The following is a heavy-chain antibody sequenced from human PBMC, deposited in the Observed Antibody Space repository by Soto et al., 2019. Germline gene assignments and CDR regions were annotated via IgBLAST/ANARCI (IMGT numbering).Heavy chain of an antibody. Sequence: GGSLRLSCASSGFTFSNYAMSWVRQAPGKGLEWVSATSRSGNSTYYADSVKGRFTISRDNSKNTLYLQMSSLRVDDTAIYYCATPPEDQGDQLVHFDPWGQGTLVTVSS. CDR3: ATPPEDQGDQLVHFDP. CDR2: TSRSGNST. D-gene: IGHD6-13*01. J-gene: IGHJ5*02. CDR1: GFTFSNYA. V-gene: IGHV3-23*01.